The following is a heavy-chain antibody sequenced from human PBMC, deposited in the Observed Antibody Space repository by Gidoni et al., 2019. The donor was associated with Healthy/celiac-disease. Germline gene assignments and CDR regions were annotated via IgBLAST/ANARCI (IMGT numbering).Heavy chain of an antibody. V-gene: IGHV1-69*01. CDR2: IIPIFGTA. D-gene: IGHD3-10*01. CDR1: GGTFSSYA. CDR3: ARDLMVRGVIIGGYFDY. Sequence: QVQLVQSGAEVKKPGSSVKVACKASGGTFSSYAISWVRQAPGQGLEWMGGIIPIFGTANYAQKFQGRVTITADESTSTAYKELSSLRSEDTAVYYCARDLMVRGVIIGGYFDYWGQGTLVTVSS. J-gene: IGHJ4*02.